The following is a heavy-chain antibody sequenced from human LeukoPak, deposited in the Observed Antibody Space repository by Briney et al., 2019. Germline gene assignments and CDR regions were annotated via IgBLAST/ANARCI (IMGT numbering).Heavy chain of an antibody. J-gene: IGHJ4*02. CDR3: AKDIRSGRSYIFDY. Sequence: PGGSLRLSCAASGFTFDDYAMHWVRQAPGKGLEWVSLISWDGGSTYYADSVKGRFTISRDNSKNSLYLQMNSLRAEDTALYYCAKDIRSGRSYIFDYWGQGTLVTVSS. CDR1: GFTFDDYA. V-gene: IGHV3-43D*03. D-gene: IGHD3-10*01. CDR2: ISWDGGST.